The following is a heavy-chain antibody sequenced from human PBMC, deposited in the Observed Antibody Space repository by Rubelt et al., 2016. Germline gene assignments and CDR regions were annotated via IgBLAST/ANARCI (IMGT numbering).Heavy chain of an antibody. CDR2: ISGSGGST. D-gene: IGHD6-19*01. CDR1: GFSFSTNA. J-gene: IGHJ4*02. CDR3: AKGGRYKSGWSFDY. Sequence: EVQLLESGGGLVQPGGSLRLSCAASGFSFSTNAMSWVRQAPGKGLEWVSAISGSGGSTYYADSVKGRFTRSSAKSKNTVYLQMNSLRDEDTAVYYCAKGGRYKSGWSFDYWGQGTLVTVSS. V-gene: IGHV3-23*01.